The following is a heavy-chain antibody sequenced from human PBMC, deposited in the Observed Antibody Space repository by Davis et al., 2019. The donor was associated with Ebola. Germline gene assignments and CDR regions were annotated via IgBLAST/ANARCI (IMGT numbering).Heavy chain of an antibody. CDR2: ISAYNGHT. CDR3: ARVVSMVLFGWLDS. D-gene: IGHD2-8*02. V-gene: IGHV1-18*01. J-gene: IGHJ5*02. Sequence: ASVKVSCKTSGYSFTRYGISWVRQAPGQGLEWMGWISAYNGHTNYAQKVQGRVTMTTDTSTSTAYMELRSLRPDDTAVYSCARVVSMVLFGWLDSWGQGTLVTVSS. CDR1: GYSFTRYG.